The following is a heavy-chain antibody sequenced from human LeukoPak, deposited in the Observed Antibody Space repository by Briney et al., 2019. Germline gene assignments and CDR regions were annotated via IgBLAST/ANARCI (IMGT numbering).Heavy chain of an antibody. CDR2: INHSGST. CDR3: ARAHYYYDSSGYSVDAFDI. V-gene: IGHV4-34*01. D-gene: IGHD3-22*01. Sequence: SETLSLTCAVYGGSFSGYYWSWIRQPPGKGLEWIGEINHSGSTYYNPSLKSRVTISVDRSKNQFSLKLSSVTAADTAVYYCARAHYYYDSSGYSVDAFDIWGQGTMVTVSS. CDR1: GGSFSGYY. J-gene: IGHJ3*02.